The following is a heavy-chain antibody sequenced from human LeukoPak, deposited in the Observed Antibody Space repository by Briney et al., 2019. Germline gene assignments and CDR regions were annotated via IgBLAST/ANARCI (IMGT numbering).Heavy chain of an antibody. Sequence: GASVKVSCKASGYTFTSYDINWVRQATGQGLEWMGWMNPNSGNTGYAQKFQGRVTMTRNTSISTAYMELSSLRSEDTAVYYCARAEIEEEWLLPQGWYYYGMDVWGQGTTVTVSS. V-gene: IGHV1-8*01. CDR1: GYTFTSYD. CDR3: ARAEIEEEWLLPQGWYYYGMDV. D-gene: IGHD3-3*01. J-gene: IGHJ6*02. CDR2: MNPNSGNT.